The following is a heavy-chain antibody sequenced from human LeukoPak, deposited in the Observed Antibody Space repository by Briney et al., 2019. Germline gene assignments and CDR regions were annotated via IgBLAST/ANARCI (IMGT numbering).Heavy chain of an antibody. CDR2: IYYSAST. CDR3: ARVKWGYYDSSGRPQPLDY. D-gene: IGHD3-22*01. Sequence: SETLSLTCTVSGGSISSSSYYWGWIRQPPGKGLEWIGSIYYSASTYYNPSLKSRVTISVDTSKNQFSLKLSSVTAADTAVYYCARVKWGYYDSSGRPQPLDYWGQGTLVTVSS. CDR1: GGSISSSSYY. J-gene: IGHJ4*02. V-gene: IGHV4-39*07.